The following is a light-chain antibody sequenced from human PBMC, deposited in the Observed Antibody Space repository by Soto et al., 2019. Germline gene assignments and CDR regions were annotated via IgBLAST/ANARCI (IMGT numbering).Light chain of an antibody. J-gene: IGKJ4*01. Sequence: DIVMTQSPDSLAVSLGERATINCKSSQSVLYSSNNKNYLAWYQQKPGQPPKLLIYWASTRESGVPDRFSGSWSGTDFTLTISSLQAEDVAVYYCQQYYSTPLTFRGGTKVESK. CDR2: WAS. CDR1: QSVLYSSNNKNY. V-gene: IGKV4-1*01. CDR3: QQYYSTPLT.